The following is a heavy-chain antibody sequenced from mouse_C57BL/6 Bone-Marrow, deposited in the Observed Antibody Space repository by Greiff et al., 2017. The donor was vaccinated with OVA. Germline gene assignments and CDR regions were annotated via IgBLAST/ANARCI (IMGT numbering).Heavy chain of an antibody. CDR2: IDPSDSYT. Sequence: QVQLQQPGAELVMPGASVKLSCKASGYTFTSYWMHWVKQRPGQGLEWIGEIDPSDSYTNYNQKFKGKSTLTVDKSSSTAYMQLSSLTSEDSAVYFCARDALYYYGSSYYGDYWGRDTTHTVSS. J-gene: IGHJ2*01. CDR1: GYTFTSYW. D-gene: IGHD1-1*01. CDR3: ARDALYYYGSSYYGDY. V-gene: IGHV1-69*01.